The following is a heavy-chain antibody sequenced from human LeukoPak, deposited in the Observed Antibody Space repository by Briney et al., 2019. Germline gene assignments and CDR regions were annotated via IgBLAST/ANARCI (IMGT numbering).Heavy chain of an antibody. Sequence: GGSLRLSCAASGFTFNSYSMNWVRQAPGKGPEWVSFISSSSYTIHYADSVKGRFTISRDNGKNSLYLQMNSLRDEDTAIYYCARGTEAAIDYWGQGTLVTVSS. J-gene: IGHJ4*02. CDR3: ARGTEAAIDY. D-gene: IGHD2-15*01. CDR2: ISSSSYTI. V-gene: IGHV3-48*02. CDR1: GFTFNSYS.